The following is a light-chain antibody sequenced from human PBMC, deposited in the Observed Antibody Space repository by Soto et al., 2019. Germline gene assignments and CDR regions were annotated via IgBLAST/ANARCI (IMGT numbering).Light chain of an antibody. CDR2: DTS. J-gene: IGKJ4*01. CDR3: QQYGSSPLT. Sequence: EIGLTQSPCTLSLSVGARVTLSCRASPSVSSYLAWYQQTPGQAPRLLIDDTSNRAPGTPDRFSGSGSVTDFNLTISRLEPDDFTVYYCQQYGSSPLTLGGGTTVEIK. CDR1: PSVSSY. V-gene: IGKV3-20*01.